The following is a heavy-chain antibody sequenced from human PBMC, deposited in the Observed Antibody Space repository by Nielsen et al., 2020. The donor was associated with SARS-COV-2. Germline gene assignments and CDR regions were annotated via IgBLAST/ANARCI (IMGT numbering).Heavy chain of an antibody. CDR2: IITNTGNP. CDR3: ARDRGDGYNSGVDY. CDR1: GYTFNTYA. J-gene: IGHJ4*02. D-gene: IGHD5-24*01. V-gene: IGHV7-4-1*02. Sequence: ASVKVSCKASGYTFNTYAMNWVRQAPGQGLEWMGWIITNTGNPTYAQGFTGRFVFSLDTSVSTAYLQISSLKAEDTAVYYCARDRGDGYNSGVDYWGQGTLVTVSS.